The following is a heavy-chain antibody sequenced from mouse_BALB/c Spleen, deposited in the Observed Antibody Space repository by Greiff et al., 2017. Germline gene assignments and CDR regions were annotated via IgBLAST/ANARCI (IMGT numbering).Heavy chain of an antibody. V-gene: IGHV1S29*02. CDR2: IYPYNGGT. Sequence: DVKLVESGPELVKPGASVKISCKASGYTFTDYNMHWVKQSHGKSLEWIGYIYPYNGGTGYNQKFKSKATLTVDNSSSTAYMELRSLTSEDSAVYYCARVDYGYLFAYWGQGTLVTVSA. CDR3: ARVDYGYLFAY. D-gene: IGHD1-2*01. J-gene: IGHJ3*01. CDR1: GYTFTDYN.